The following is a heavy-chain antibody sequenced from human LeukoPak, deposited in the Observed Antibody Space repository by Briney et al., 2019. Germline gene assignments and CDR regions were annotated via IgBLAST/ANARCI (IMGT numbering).Heavy chain of an antibody. CDR2: ISSSSSYI. CDR3: ARVHSGSYQYYYYYYMDV. V-gene: IGHV3-21*01. D-gene: IGHD1-26*01. CDR1: GFTFSSYS. Sequence: GSLRLSCAASGFTFSSYSMNWVRLAPGKGLEWVSSISSSSSYINYADSVKGRFTISRDNANNSLYLQMNSLRAEDTAVYYCARVHSGSYQYYYYYYMDVWGKGTTVTVSS. J-gene: IGHJ6*03.